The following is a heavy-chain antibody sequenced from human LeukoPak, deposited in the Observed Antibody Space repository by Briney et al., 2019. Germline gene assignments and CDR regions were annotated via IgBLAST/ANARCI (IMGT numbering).Heavy chain of an antibody. V-gene: IGHV3-48*04. CDR2: ISSSGSTI. CDR1: GFTFSSYS. J-gene: IGHJ3*02. CDR3: ARGTGYSSSWYGPDAFDI. Sequence: GGSLRLSCAASGFTFSSYSMNWVRQAPGKGLEWVSYISSSGSTIYYADSVKGRFTISRDNAKNSLYLQMNSLRAEDTAVYYCARGTGYSSSWYGPDAFDIWGQGTMVTVSS. D-gene: IGHD6-13*01.